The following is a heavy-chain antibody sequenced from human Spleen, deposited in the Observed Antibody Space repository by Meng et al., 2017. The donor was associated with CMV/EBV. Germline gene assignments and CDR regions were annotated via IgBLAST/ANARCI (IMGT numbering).Heavy chain of an antibody. Sequence: ASGGTFSSYAISWVRQAPGQGLEGMGGIIPILGIANYAQKFQGRVTITADKSTSTAYMELSSLRSEDTAVYYRARGTGKHKYNWFDPWGQGTLVTVSS. D-gene: IGHD1-14*01. V-gene: IGHV1-69*10. CDR3: ARGTGKHKYNWFDP. J-gene: IGHJ5*02. CDR1: GGTFSSYA. CDR2: IIPILGIA.